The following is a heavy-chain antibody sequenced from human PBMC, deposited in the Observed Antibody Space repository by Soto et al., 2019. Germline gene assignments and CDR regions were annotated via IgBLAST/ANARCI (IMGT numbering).Heavy chain of an antibody. CDR2: INSDGSAT. CDR1: GFTFNTHW. V-gene: IGHV3-74*01. J-gene: IGHJ4*02. Sequence: EVHLVESGGGLVQPGGSLRLSCAASGFTFNTHWMHWVRQAPGKGLVWVSRINSDGSATSHAESVKGRFTISRDNAKNTLYLHMNSVRAEDSAVYYCARGWVEGLSRQPPSDFWGQGTLVTVSS. D-gene: IGHD3-3*01. CDR3: ARGWVEGLSRQPPSDF.